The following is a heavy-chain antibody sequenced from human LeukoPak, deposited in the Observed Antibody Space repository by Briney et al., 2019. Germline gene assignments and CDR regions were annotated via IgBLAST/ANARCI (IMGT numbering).Heavy chain of an antibody. CDR1: GFNFTGYW. J-gene: IGHJ3*02. CDR2: IYSDGRSL. D-gene: IGHD2-8*01. CDR3: ARKGGVRPNDAFDI. V-gene: IGHV3-74*03. Sequence: GGSLRLSCAGSGFNFTGYWMHWVRQPPGKGLVWISRIYSDGRSLTYADSVMGRFTISRDNAKNSLYLEMNSLRAEDTAVYYCARKGGVRPNDAFDIWGQGTMVTVSS.